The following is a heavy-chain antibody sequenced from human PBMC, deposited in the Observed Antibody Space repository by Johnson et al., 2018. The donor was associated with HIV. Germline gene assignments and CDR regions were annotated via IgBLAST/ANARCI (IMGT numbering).Heavy chain of an antibody. CDR2: ISGSGGST. CDR3: AKDRTSAQSAFDI. Sequence: VQLVESGGGLVQPGRSLRLSCAASGFTFSSYAMSWVRQAPGKGLEWVSAISGSGGSTYSADSVKGRFTISRDNSKNTLYLQMNSLRAEDTAVYYCAKDRTSAQSAFDIWGQGTMVTVSS. V-gene: IGHV3-23*04. D-gene: IGHD1-1*01. CDR1: GFTFSSYA. J-gene: IGHJ3*02.